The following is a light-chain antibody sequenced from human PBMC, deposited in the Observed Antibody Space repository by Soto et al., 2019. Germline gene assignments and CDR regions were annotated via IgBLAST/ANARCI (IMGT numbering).Light chain of an antibody. CDR1: SSDVGRYNY. CDR3: SSYAGSNSVL. J-gene: IGLJ2*01. CDR2: ELS. V-gene: IGLV2-8*01. Sequence: QSALTQPPSASGSPGQSVTISCTGTSSDVGRYNYVSWYQQHPGKAPKLMIYELSERPSGVPDRFFGSKSGNTASLTVSGLQGEDEADYYCSSYAGSNSVLFGGGTKLTVL.